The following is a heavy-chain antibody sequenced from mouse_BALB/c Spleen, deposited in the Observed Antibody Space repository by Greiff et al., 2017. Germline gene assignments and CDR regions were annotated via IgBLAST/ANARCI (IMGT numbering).Heavy chain of an antibody. D-gene: IGHD1-1*01. CDR1: GFTFSSYG. CDR3: ARQSAYGLDY. Sequence: EVKLMESGGGLVQPGGSLKLSCAASGFTFSSYGMSWVRQTPDKRLELVATINSNGGSTYYPDSVKGRFTISRDNAKNTLYLQMSSLKSEDTAMYYCARQSAYGLDYWGQGTTLTVSS. CDR2: INSNGGST. J-gene: IGHJ2*01. V-gene: IGHV5-6-3*01.